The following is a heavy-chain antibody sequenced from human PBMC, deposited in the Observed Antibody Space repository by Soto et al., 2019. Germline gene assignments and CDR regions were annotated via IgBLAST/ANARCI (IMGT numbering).Heavy chain of an antibody. D-gene: IGHD2-2*01. CDR1: GGTFSSYA. Sequence: QVQLVQSGAEVKKPGSSVKVSCKASGGTFSSYAISWVRQAPGQGLERMGGIIPISDTTNYAQKCQGRVTTTADESTSTAYMELSRLRSEDTAVYYCARSQGSSTSLEIYYYYYYGMDVWGQGTTVTVS. CDR3: ARSQGSSTSLEIYYYYYYGMDV. J-gene: IGHJ6*02. CDR2: IIPISDTT. V-gene: IGHV1-69*01.